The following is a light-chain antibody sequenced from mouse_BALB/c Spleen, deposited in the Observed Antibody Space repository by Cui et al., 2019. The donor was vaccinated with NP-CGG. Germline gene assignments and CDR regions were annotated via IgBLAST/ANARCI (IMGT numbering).Light chain of an antibody. CDR2: GTN. Sequence: QAVVTQESALTTSPGETVTLTCRSSTGAVTTNNYANWVQEKPDHLFTGLIGGTNNRAQGVPARFSGSLIGDKAALTITGAQTEDEAIYFCALCYNNHWVFGGGTKLTVL. V-gene: IGLV1*01. CDR3: ALCYNNHWV. J-gene: IGLJ1*01. CDR1: TGAVTTNNY.